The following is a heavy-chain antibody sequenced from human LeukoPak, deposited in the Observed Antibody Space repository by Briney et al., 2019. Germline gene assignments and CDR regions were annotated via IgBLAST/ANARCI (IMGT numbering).Heavy chain of an antibody. D-gene: IGHD3-10*01. CDR2: INPSGGST. CDR3: AREWSLWLGKTGYMDV. J-gene: IGHJ6*03. V-gene: IGHV1-46*01. Sequence: GASVKVSCKASGYTFTSYYVHWVRQAPGQGLEWMGIINPSGGSTSYAQKFQGRVTMTRDTSTSTVYMELSSLRSEDTAVYYCAREWSLWLGKTGYMDVWGKGTTVTISS. CDR1: GYTFTSYY.